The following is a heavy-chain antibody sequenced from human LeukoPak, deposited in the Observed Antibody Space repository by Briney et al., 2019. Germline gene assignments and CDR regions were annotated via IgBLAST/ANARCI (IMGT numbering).Heavy chain of an antibody. V-gene: IGHV1-18*01. J-gene: IGHJ4*02. D-gene: IGHD6-13*01. Sequence: ASVKVSCKASGYTFTSYGISWVRQAPGQGLEWMGWISAYNGNTNYAQKLQGRVTMTTDTSTSTAYMELRSLRSDDTAVYYCGSSSWIEGPFDYWGQGTLVTVSS. CDR3: GSSSWIEGPFDY. CDR1: GYTFTSYG. CDR2: ISAYNGNT.